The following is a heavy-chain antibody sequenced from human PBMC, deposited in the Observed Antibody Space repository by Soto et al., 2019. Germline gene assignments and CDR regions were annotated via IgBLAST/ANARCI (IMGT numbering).Heavy chain of an antibody. Sequence: IRVSCVDSGFTFSDSWMAWVRQFPGRGLEWVANINEDGSVKNYVDSVKGRFTVSRDNSKNSLYLQMNSLRADDTALYYCTRDRAYSRFDFWGQGTLVTVSS. CDR1: GFTFSDSW. CDR2: INEDGSVK. CDR3: TRDRAYSRFDF. V-gene: IGHV3-7*01. J-gene: IGHJ4*02. D-gene: IGHD4-4*01.